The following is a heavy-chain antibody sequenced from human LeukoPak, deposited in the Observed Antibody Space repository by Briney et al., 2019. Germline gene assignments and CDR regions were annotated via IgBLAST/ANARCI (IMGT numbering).Heavy chain of an antibody. CDR2: TYYRSKGKN. CDR3: ARGKYDFWSGYYTGSYYYYYMDV. D-gene: IGHD3-3*01. CDR1: GDSVSSNSAA. V-gene: IGHV6-1*01. J-gene: IGHJ6*03. Sequence: SQTLSLTCAISGDSVSSNSAAWNWIRQSPSRGLEWLGRTYYRSKGKNDYAVSVKSRITINPDTSKNQFSLQLNSVTPEDTAVYYCARGKYDFWSGYYTGSYYYYYMDVWGKGTTVTVSS.